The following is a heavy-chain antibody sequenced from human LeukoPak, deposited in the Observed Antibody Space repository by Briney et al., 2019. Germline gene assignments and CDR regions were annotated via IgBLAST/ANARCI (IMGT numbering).Heavy chain of an antibody. CDR3: AREGTLPYYYYYYMDV. J-gene: IGHJ6*03. CDR1: GWSFSGYY. Sequence: KPSETLSLTCAVYGWSFSGYYWSWIRQPPGKGVEWIGEINHSGSTNYNPSLKSRVTISVDTCKNQFSLKLSSVTAADTAVYYCAREGTLPYYYYYYMDVWGKGTTVTVSS. V-gene: IGHV4-34*01. D-gene: IGHD2/OR15-2a*01. CDR2: INHSGST.